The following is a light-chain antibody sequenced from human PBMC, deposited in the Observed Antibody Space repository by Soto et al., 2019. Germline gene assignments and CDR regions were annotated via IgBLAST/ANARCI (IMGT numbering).Light chain of an antibody. V-gene: IGLV1-44*01. Sequence: QSVLTQPPSASGTPGQRVTISCSGGRSNLGSNPVNWYQQLPGTAPKVLIYSNNQRPSGVPERFSGSKSGTSASLAISGLQSEDEAVYHCSAWDASLYGPVFGGGTKLTVL. CDR1: RSNLGSNP. CDR2: SNN. CDR3: SAWDASLYGPV. J-gene: IGLJ2*01.